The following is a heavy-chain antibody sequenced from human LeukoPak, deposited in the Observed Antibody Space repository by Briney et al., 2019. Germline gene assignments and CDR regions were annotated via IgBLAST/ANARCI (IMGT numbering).Heavy chain of an antibody. V-gene: IGHV4-34*01. J-gene: IGHJ4*02. D-gene: IGHD3-10*01. CDR1: GGSFSGNY. CDR2: INHSGST. CDR3: AWSYGSGSYYHAVVSLDY. Sequence: SETLSLTCAVYGGSFSGNYWSWIRQPPGKWLEWIGEINHSGSTNYNPSLKSRVTISVDTSKNQFSLKLSSVTAADTAVYYCAWSYGSGSYYHAVVSLDYWGQGTLVTVSS.